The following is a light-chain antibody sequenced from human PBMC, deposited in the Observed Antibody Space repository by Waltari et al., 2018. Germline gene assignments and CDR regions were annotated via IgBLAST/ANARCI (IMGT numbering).Light chain of an antibody. CDR3: ATWDYTLDGQV. Sequence: QSVLPQPPSASGTPGQRVTISCSGRRSHIVAEVVNWYQVLPGTAPRLLIYSNDQRPSGVPERFSGSKSGTSASLAISGLQSEDEADYYCATWDYTLDGQVFGGGTKLTVL. CDR2: SND. J-gene: IGLJ3*02. CDR1: RSHIVAEV. V-gene: IGLV1-44*01.